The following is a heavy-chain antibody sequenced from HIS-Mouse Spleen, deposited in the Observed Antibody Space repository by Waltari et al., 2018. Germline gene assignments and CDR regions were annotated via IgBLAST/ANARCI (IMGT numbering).Heavy chain of an antibody. CDR3: ARSDGYNTPYFDY. D-gene: IGHD5-12*01. Sequence: QVQLVESGGGVVQPGRSLRLSCAASGFTFSRYAMHWVLQAPGKGLEWVAVISYDGSNKYYADSVKGRFTISRDNSKNTLYLQMNSLRAEDTAVYYCARSDGYNTPYFDYWGQGTLVTVSS. V-gene: IGHV3-30-3*01. CDR1: GFTFSRYA. J-gene: IGHJ4*02. CDR2: ISYDGSNK.